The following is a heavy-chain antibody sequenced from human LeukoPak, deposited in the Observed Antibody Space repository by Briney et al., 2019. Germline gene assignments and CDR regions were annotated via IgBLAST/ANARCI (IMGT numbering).Heavy chain of an antibody. D-gene: IGHD5-12*01. CDR1: GYTFTSYG. CDR3: AKDSGNDLGQLDY. Sequence: ASVTVSCTASGYTFTSYGISWVRQAPGQGLEWMGWISASNGNTKYSEKFQGRLTLTTDTSTSTAYMELRSLRSDDTAVYYSAKDSGNDLGQLDYWGQGTLVTVSS. CDR2: ISASNGNT. V-gene: IGHV1-18*01. J-gene: IGHJ4*02.